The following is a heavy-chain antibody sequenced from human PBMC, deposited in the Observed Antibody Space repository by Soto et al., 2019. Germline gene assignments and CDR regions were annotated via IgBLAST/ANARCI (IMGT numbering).Heavy chain of an antibody. J-gene: IGHJ4*02. D-gene: IGHD4-17*01. V-gene: IGHV4-31*03. Sequence: SETLSLSCSVSGAGLNSGNYYWSWIRQVPGKGLQWIGHIYVTGAVDYNPSIRDRITISQDTSERQFSLTLRIVTAADTAVHYCAREEEVRDTGDYWGQGTLVIVSS. CDR2: IYVTGAV. CDR3: AREEEVRDTGDY. CDR1: GAGLNSGNYY.